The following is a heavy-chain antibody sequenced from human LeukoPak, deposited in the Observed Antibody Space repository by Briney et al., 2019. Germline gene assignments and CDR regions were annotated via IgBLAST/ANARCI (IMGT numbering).Heavy chain of an antibody. CDR2: IYYGGST. CDR3: ARRYLHSNYDFDYGMDV. V-gene: IGHV4-39*01. D-gene: IGHD4-11*01. J-gene: IGHJ6*02. CDR1: GGSISSSSYY. Sequence: PSETLSLTCTVSGGSISSSSYYWGWIRQPPGKGLEWIGSIYYGGSTYYNPSLKSRVTISVDTSKNQFSLKLSSVTAADTAVYYCARRYLHSNYDFDYGMDVWGQGTTVTVSS.